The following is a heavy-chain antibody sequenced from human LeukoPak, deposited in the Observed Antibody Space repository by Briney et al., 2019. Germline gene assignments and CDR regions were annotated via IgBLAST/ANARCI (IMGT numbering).Heavy chain of an antibody. CDR1: GXTFSSYE. V-gene: IGHV3-48*03. D-gene: IGHD1-7*01. CDR2: ISTSGNTR. CDR3: ARELSATTSYYFDY. J-gene: IGHJ4*02. Sequence: PGGSLRLSCAASGXTFSSYEMNWVRQAPGKGLEWVSYISTSGNTRYYADSVKGRFTISRDNAKNSLYLQMSSLRVEDTAVYYCARELSATTSYYFDYWGQGTLVTVSS.